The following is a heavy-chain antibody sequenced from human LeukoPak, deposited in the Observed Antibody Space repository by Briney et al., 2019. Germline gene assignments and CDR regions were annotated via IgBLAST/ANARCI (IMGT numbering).Heavy chain of an antibody. CDR2: MNPNSGNT. D-gene: IGHD5-18*01. Sequence: ASVKVSCKASGYTFTSYDINWVRQATGQGLEWMGWMNPNSGNTGYAQKFQGRVTMTRNTSISTAYMELSSLRSEDTAVYYCARDTRKEWIQLWLRLNAFDIWGQGTMVTVSS. V-gene: IGHV1-8*01. CDR1: GYTFTSYD. J-gene: IGHJ3*02. CDR3: ARDTRKEWIQLWLRLNAFDI.